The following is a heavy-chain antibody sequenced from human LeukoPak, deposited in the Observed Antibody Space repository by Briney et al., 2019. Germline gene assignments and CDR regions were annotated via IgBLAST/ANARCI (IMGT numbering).Heavy chain of an antibody. Sequence: SETLSLTCTVSGFSISSAYYWGWIRQPPGKGLEWIGNMYHTGSTYFNPSLRSRVTISVDTSKNQFSLKVTSVTAADTAVYYCASLVVSNGDYFDYWGQGTLVTVSS. J-gene: IGHJ4*02. CDR3: ASLVVSNGDYFDY. D-gene: IGHD2-21*01. V-gene: IGHV4-38-2*02. CDR1: GFSISSAYY. CDR2: MYHTGST.